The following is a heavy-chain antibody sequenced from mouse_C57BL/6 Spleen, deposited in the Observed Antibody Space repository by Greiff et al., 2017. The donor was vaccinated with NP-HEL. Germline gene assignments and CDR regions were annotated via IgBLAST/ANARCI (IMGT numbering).Heavy chain of an antibody. CDR3: ASRADYYGSSYDFDY. CDR1: GYTFTSYW. Sequence: VQLQQPGAELVKPGASVKLSCKASGYTFTSYWMHWVKQRPGQGLEWIGMIHPNSGSTNYNEKFKSKATLTVDKSSSTAYMQLSSLTSEDSAVYYCASRADYYGSSYDFDYWGQGTTLTVSS. D-gene: IGHD1-1*01. CDR2: IHPNSGST. V-gene: IGHV1-64*01. J-gene: IGHJ2*01.